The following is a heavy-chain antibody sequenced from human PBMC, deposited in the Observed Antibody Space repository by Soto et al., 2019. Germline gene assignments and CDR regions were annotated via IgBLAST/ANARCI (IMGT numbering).Heavy chain of an antibody. J-gene: IGHJ4*02. D-gene: IGHD6-19*01. CDR1: GFTFSSYG. CDR3: AKDAFGSGWPFAY. V-gene: IGHV3-30*18. Sequence: QVQLVESGGGVVQPGRSLRLSCAASGFTFSSYGMHWVRQAPGKGLEWVAVISYDGSNKYYADSVKGRFTISRDNSKNTLYLQMNSLRAEATALYYCAKDAFGSGWPFAYWGQGTLVTVSS. CDR2: ISYDGSNK.